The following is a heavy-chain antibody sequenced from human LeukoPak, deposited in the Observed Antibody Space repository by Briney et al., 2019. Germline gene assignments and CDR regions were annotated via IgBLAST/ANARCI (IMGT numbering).Heavy chain of an antibody. V-gene: IGHV3-48*04. CDR3: ATDEGSPWFWFDS. Sequence: PGGSLRLSCEVSGLTFSDHPMNWVRQAPGKGLEWISYISSSPSIKHYAESVRGRFTISRDNAEKSVYLQMNDLRVEDTAVYFCATDEGSPWFWFDSWGRGTLVTVSS. CDR2: ISSSPSIK. J-gene: IGHJ5*02. CDR1: GLTFSDHP. D-gene: IGHD3-10*01.